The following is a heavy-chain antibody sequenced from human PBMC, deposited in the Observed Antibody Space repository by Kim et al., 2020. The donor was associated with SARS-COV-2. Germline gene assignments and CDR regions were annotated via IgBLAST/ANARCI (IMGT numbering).Heavy chain of an antibody. CDR3: AKDCAYGDRLSPYFDY. J-gene: IGHJ4*02. V-gene: IGHV3-9*01. Sequence: GGSLRLSCAASGFTFDDYAMHWVRQAPGKGLEWVSGIRWDGGSIGYADSVKGRFTISRDNAKNSLYLQMNSLRAEDTALYYCAKDCAYGDRLSPYFDYWGQGTLVTVSS. CDR2: IRWDGGSI. D-gene: IGHD4-17*01. CDR1: GFTFDDYA.